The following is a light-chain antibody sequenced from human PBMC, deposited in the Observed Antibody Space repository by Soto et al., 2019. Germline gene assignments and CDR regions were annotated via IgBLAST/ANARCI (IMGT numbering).Light chain of an antibody. J-gene: IGLJ1*01. V-gene: IGLV2-23*01. CDR1: SSDVGSYNL. Sequence: QSALTQPASVSGSPGQSITISCTGTSSDVGSYNLVSWYQHHPGKAPKLMIYEGTKRPSGISNRFSGSKSGNTASLTISGLQAEDEGDYYCRSYAGSSLYVFGTGTKLTVL. CDR2: EGT. CDR3: RSYAGSSLYV.